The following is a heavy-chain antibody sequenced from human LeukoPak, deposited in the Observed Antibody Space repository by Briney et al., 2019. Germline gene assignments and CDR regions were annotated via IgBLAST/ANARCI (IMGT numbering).Heavy chain of an antibody. CDR1: GGSISSYY. J-gene: IGHJ4*02. V-gene: IGHV4-59*12. Sequence: SETLSLTCTVSGGSISSYYWSWIRQPPGKGLEWIGYIYYSGSTYYNPSLKSRVTISVDTSKNQFSLKLSSVTAADTAVYYCARVETSIAAPGTLLFDYWGQGTLVTVSS. D-gene: IGHD6-13*01. CDR3: ARVETSIAAPGTLLFDY. CDR2: IYYSGST.